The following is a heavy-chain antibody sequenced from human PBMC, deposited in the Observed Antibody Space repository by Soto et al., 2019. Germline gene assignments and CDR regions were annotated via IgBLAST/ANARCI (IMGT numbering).Heavy chain of an antibody. J-gene: IGHJ3*02. CDR2: ISAYNGNT. V-gene: IGHV1-18*04. CDR3: ARVLSPLPGDAFDI. CDR1: GYTFTSYG. Sequence: ASVKVSCKASGYTFTSYGISWVRQAPGQGLEWMGWISAYNGNTNYAQKLQDRVTMTTDTSTSTAYMELRSLRSDDTAVYYCARVLSPLPGDAFDIWGQGTMVTVSS.